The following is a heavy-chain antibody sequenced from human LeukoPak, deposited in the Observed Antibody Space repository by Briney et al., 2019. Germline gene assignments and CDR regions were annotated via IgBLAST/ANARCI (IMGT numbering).Heavy chain of an antibody. CDR2: IRSKAYGGTT. CDR1: EFTFSSYA. Sequence: GGSLRLSCAASEFTFSSYAMSWFRQAPGKGLEWVGFIRSKAYGGTTECAASVKGRFTISRDDSKSIAYLQMNSLKTEDTAVYYCTFTRGSWYFWFDPWGQGTLVTVSS. D-gene: IGHD6-13*01. J-gene: IGHJ5*02. CDR3: TFTRGSWYFWFDP. V-gene: IGHV3-49*03.